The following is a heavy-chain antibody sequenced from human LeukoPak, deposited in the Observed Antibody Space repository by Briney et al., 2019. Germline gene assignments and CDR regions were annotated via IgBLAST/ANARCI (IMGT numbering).Heavy chain of an antibody. V-gene: IGHV4-59*01. CDR1: GGSISSYY. D-gene: IGHD6-13*01. J-gene: IGHJ4*02. CDR3: ARVSISTWYEDY. CDR2: IYYSGST. Sequence: SETLSLTCTVSGGSISSYYWSWVRQPPGKGLEWIGYIYYSGSTSYNPSLKSRVTISVDTSKNQFSLKLNSLTAADTAVYYCARVSISTWYEDYWGQGTLVTVSS.